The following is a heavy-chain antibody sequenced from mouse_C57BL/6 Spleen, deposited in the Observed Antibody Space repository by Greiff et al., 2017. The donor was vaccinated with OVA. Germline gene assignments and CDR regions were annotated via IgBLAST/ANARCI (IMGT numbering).Heavy chain of an antibody. CDR2: ISSGSSTI. J-gene: IGHJ4*01. CDR1: GFTFSDYG. V-gene: IGHV5-17*01. CDR3: ARPYGNYPDY. D-gene: IGHD2-1*01. Sequence: EVHLVESGGGLVKPGGSLKLSCAASGFTFSDYGMHWVRQAPEKGLEWVAYISSGSSTIYYADTVKGRFTISRDNAKNTLFLQMTSLRSEDTAMYYCARPYGNYPDYWGQGTSVTVSS.